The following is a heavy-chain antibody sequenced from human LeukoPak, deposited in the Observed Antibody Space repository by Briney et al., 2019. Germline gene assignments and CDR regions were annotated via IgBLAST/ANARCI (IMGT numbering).Heavy chain of an antibody. CDR3: ARRVPGRSGNWFDP. Sequence: SETLSLTCTVSGGSISNNDYFWGWIRQPPGKGLEWIGSMNYGGSTHDNPSLKSRVTISVDTSKNQVSLKLSSVTAADTAVYCCARRVPGRSGNWFDPWGQGTLVTVSS. CDR1: GGSISNNDYF. V-gene: IGHV4-39*01. CDR2: MNYGGST. J-gene: IGHJ5*02. D-gene: IGHD2-2*01.